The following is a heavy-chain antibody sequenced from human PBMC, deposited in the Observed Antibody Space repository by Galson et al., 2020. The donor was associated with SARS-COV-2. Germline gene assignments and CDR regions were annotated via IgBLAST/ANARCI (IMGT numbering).Heavy chain of an antibody. J-gene: IGHJ6*02. Sequence: SETLSLTCTVSGGSINHYYWSWIRQPPGKGLEWIGYIYSTGSTNYNPSLKSRVTISVDTSKNQFSLNLRSVTAADTAVYYCARVKLGDYNCGMDAGGQGTSVTVSS. V-gene: IGHV4-59*08. CDR3: ARVKLGDYNCGMDA. CDR2: IYSTGST. CDR1: GGSINHYY. D-gene: IGHD7-27*01.